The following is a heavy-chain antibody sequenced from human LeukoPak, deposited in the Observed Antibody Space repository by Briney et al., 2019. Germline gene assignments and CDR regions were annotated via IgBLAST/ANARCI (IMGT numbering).Heavy chain of an antibody. V-gene: IGHV3-30*04. CDR2: ISYDGSNE. CDR3: ARRVVVPAAPYYFDY. J-gene: IGHJ4*02. Sequence: GGSLRLSCAASGFTFRSYAMHWVRQAPGKGLEWVAVISYDGSNEYYADSVKGRFTLSRDNSKNTLYLQMNSLRAEDTAVYYCARRVVVPAAPYYFDYWGQGTLVTVSS. CDR1: GFTFRSYA. D-gene: IGHD2-2*01.